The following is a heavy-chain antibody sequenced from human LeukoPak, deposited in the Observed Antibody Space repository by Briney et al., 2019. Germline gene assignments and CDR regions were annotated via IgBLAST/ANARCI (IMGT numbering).Heavy chain of an antibody. CDR1: GGSFSGYY. D-gene: IGHD2-15*01. J-gene: IGHJ5*02. CDR3: ARQPPEGYCSGGSCFSDWFDP. CDR2: INHSGST. V-gene: IGHV4-34*01. Sequence: SETLSLTCAVYGGSFSGYYWSWIRQPPGKGLEWIGEINHSGSTNYNPSLKSRVTISVDTSKNQFSLKLSSVTAADTAVYYCARQPPEGYCSGGSCFSDWFDPSGPGTLVTVSS.